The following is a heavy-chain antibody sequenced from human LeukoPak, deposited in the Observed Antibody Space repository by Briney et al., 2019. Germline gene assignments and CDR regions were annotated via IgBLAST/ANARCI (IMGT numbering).Heavy chain of an antibody. Sequence: SQTLSLTCTVSGGSISSGGYYWSWIRQHPGKGLEWIGYIYYSGSTYYNPSLKSRVTISVDTSKNQFSLKLSSVTAADTAVYYCAKGFYYDTYAFDIWGQGTMVTVSS. J-gene: IGHJ3*02. CDR1: GGSISSGGYY. CDR2: IYYSGST. V-gene: IGHV4-31*03. D-gene: IGHD3-22*01. CDR3: AKGFYYDTYAFDI.